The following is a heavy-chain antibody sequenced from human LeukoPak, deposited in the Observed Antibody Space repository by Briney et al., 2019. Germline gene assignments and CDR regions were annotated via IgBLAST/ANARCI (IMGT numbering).Heavy chain of an antibody. Sequence: VASVKVSCKASGGTFSSYAISWVRQAPGQGLEWMGGIIPIFGTANYAQKFQGRVTITTDESTSTAYMELRSLRSEDTAVYYCAREPYYYDSSGPNWFDPWGQGTLVTVSS. CDR2: IIPIFGTA. J-gene: IGHJ5*02. CDR3: AREPYYYDSSGPNWFDP. V-gene: IGHV1-69*05. D-gene: IGHD3-22*01. CDR1: GGTFSSYA.